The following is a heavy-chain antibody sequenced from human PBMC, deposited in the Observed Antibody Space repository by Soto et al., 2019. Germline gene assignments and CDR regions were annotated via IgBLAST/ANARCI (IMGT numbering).Heavy chain of an antibody. V-gene: IGHV1-69*13. CDR3: ARVVHPLMTTANGAFDI. CDR1: GGTFSSYA. Sequence: SVKVSCKASGGTFSSYAISWVRQAPGQGLEWMGGIIPIFGTANYAQKFQGRVTITADESTSTAYMELSSLRSEDTAVYYCARVVHPLMTTANGAFDIWGQGTMVTVSS. J-gene: IGHJ3*02. D-gene: IGHD4-17*01. CDR2: IIPIFGTA.